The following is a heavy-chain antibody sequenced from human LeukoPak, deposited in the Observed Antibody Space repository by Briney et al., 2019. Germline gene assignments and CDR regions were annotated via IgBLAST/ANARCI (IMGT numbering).Heavy chain of an antibody. D-gene: IGHD6-19*01. Sequence: PSETLSLTCSVSGDSINSSEYYWGWIRQPPGKGLEWIGSIYYLWSTFYNPSLKSRVTIYVDTSKNQFSLRLTSVTAADTSVFYCVRLPRGAWYSSGWYPGRYNGMDVWGQGTTVIVSS. CDR2: IYYLWST. J-gene: IGHJ6*02. V-gene: IGHV4-39*01. CDR3: VRLPRGAWYSSGWYPGRYNGMDV. CDR1: GDSINSSEYY.